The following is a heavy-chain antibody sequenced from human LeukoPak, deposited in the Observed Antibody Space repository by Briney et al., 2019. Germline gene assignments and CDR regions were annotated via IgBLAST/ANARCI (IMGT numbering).Heavy chain of an antibody. V-gene: IGHV4-34*01. CDR2: INHSGST. Sequence: SETLSLTCAVYGGSFSGYYWSWIRQPPGKGLEWIGEINHSGSTNYNPSLKSRVTISVDTSKNQFSLKLSSVTAADTAVYYCARGDSGYDFPDYWGQGTLVTVFS. J-gene: IGHJ4*02. D-gene: IGHD5-12*01. CDR1: GGSFSGYY. CDR3: ARGDSGYDFPDY.